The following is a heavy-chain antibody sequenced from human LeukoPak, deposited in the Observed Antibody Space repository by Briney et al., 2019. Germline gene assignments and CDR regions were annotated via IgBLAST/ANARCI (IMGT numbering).Heavy chain of an antibody. V-gene: IGHV3-33*01. CDR1: GFTFSSYG. D-gene: IGHD6-13*01. J-gene: IGHJ4*02. CDR3: ARHQAYSTTSYAGHY. CDR2: IWYDGSNK. Sequence: PGGSLRLSCAASGFTFSSYGMHWVRQAPGKGLEWVAVIWYDGSNKYYADSVKGRFTISRDNSKNTLYLQMNSLRAEDTAVYYCARHQAYSTTSYAGHYWGQGTLVTVSS.